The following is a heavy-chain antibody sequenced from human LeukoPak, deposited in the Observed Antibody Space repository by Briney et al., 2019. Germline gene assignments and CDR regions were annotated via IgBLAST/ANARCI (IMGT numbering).Heavy chain of an antibody. J-gene: IGHJ5*02. D-gene: IGHD7-27*01. V-gene: IGHV4-39*01. CDR3: ARRANWGNWFDP. CDR2: IYYSGST. CDR1: GGSFSSTSYY. Sequence: PSETLSLTCAVSGGSFSSTSYYWGWLRQPPGKGLEWIGSIYYSGSTYYNPSLKSRVTISVDTSKNQFSLRLSSVTTADTAVYYCARRANWGNWFDPWGQGTLVTVSS.